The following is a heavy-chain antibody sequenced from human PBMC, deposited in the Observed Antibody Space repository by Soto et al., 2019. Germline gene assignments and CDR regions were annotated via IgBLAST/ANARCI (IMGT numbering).Heavy chain of an antibody. D-gene: IGHD3-16*02. V-gene: IGHV3-7*03. J-gene: IGHJ4*02. CDR3: ARVGLSAGDFDY. Sequence: PGGSLGLSCAATGFMFGTYWMSWVRQAPGKGLEWVANIKHDGNEKYYADSVKGRFTVSRDNTKNSLYLQMNSLRAEDTAVYYCARVGLSAGDFDYWGRGILVTVSS. CDR1: GFMFGTYW. CDR2: IKHDGNEK.